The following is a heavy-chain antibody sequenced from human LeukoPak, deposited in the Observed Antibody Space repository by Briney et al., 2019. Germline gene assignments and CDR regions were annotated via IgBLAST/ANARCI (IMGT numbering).Heavy chain of an antibody. CDR3: ARARGGNLDY. CDR2: MNPNSGNT. D-gene: IGHD4-23*01. V-gene: IGHV1-8*01. J-gene: IGHJ4*02. Sequence: ASVKVSCKASGYTFTSYDINWVRQAPGQGLEWMGWMNPNSGNTGYAQKFQGRVTITRNTSISTAYMELSSVRSEDTAVYYCARARGGNLDYWGQGTLVTVSS. CDR1: GYTFTSYD.